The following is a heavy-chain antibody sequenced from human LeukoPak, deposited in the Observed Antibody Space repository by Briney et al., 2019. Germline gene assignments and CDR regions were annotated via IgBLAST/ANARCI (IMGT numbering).Heavy chain of an antibody. V-gene: IGHV4-59*10. CDR2: IYTSGST. Sequence: PSETLSLTCAVYGGSFSGYYWSWIRQPAGKGLEWIGRIYTSGSTNYNPSLKSRVTISVDTSKNQFSLKLSSVTAADTAVYYCARAYSSGWYQLGDHFDYWGQGTLVTVSS. CDR1: GGSFSGYY. J-gene: IGHJ4*02. CDR3: ARAYSSGWYQLGDHFDY. D-gene: IGHD6-19*01.